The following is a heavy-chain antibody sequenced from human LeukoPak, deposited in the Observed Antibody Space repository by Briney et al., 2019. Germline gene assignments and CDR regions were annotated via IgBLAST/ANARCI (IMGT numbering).Heavy chain of an antibody. CDR3: ARERYYYDSSGYYPYYFDY. J-gene: IGHJ4*02. Sequence: GASVKVSCKASGYTFTSYGISWVRQAPGQGLEWMGWISAYNGNTNYAQKLQGRVTMTRDTSTSTVYMELSSLRSEDTAVYYCARERYYYDSSGYYPYYFDYWGQGTLVTVSS. D-gene: IGHD3-22*01. V-gene: IGHV1-18*01. CDR1: GYTFTSYG. CDR2: ISAYNGNT.